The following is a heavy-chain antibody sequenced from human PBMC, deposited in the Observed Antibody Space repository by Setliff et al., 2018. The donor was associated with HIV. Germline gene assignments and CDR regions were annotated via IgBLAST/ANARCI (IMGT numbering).Heavy chain of an antibody. CDR1: GGSISSHY. CDR3: ALGGVMATITWGGLLTPQYYFDY. D-gene: IGHD5-12*01. Sequence: SSETLSLTCTVSGGSISSHYWSWIRQPPGKGLEWIGSIYYSGSTNYNPSLKSRVTISVDTSKNQFSLKLSSVTAADTAVYYCALGGVMATITWGGLLTPQYYFDYWGQGTLVTVSS. J-gene: IGHJ4*02. CDR2: IYYSGST. V-gene: IGHV4-59*11.